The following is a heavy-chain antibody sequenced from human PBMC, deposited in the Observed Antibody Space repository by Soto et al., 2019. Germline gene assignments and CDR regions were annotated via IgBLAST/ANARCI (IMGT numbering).Heavy chain of an antibody. J-gene: IGHJ4*02. Sequence: QVQLVESGGGVVQPGRSLRLSCAASGFTFSSYGMHWVRQAPGKGLERVAVIWYDGSIKYYVDSVKGRFTISRDNSNNTLYLQMNSLRAEDTAVYYCAKDRIAIAEWGQGTLVTVSS. CDR3: AKDRIAIAE. CDR1: GFTFSSYG. D-gene: IGHD6-13*01. CDR2: IWYDGSIK. V-gene: IGHV3-33*06.